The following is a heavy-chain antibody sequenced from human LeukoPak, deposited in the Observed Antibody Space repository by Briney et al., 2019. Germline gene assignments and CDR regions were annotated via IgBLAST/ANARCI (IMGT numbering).Heavy chain of an antibody. CDR1: GFTVSSNY. V-gene: IGHV3-53*01. CDR3: ARVYSYYGSGSYYRSYFDY. D-gene: IGHD3-10*01. J-gene: IGHJ4*02. CDR2: IYSGGST. Sequence: GGSLRLSCAASGFTVSSNYMSWVRQAPGKGLEWVSVIYSGGSTYYADSVKGRFTISRDNSKNTLYLQMNSLRAEDTAVYYCARVYSYYGSGSYYRSYFDYWGQGTLVTVSS.